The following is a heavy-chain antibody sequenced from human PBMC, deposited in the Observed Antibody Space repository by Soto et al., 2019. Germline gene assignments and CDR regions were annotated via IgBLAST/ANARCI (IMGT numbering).Heavy chain of an antibody. J-gene: IGHJ4*02. V-gene: IGHV3-53*01. CDR3: ARARFLESSFDY. CDR1: GFTVSSNY. CDR2: IYSGGST. Sequence: EVQLMESGGGLIQPGGSLRLSCAASGFTVSSNYMSWVRQAPGKGLEWVSVIYSGGSTYYADSVKGRFTISRDNSKNTLYLQMNSLRAEDTAVYYCARARFLESSFDYWGQGTLVTVSS. D-gene: IGHD3-3*01.